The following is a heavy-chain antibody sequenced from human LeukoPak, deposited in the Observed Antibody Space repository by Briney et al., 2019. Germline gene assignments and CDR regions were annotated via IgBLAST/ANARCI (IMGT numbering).Heavy chain of an antibody. D-gene: IGHD4/OR15-4a*01. Sequence: SETLSLTCTVSGGSISSGSYYWSWIRQPPGKGLEWIGYIYYTGGITDYSPSLKSRVTISVDTSKNQFSLRLNSVTTADTAVYYCARMGAIAGASANPDYWGQGTLVTVSS. CDR3: ARMGAIAGASANPDY. V-gene: IGHV4-61*01. CDR1: GGSISSGSYY. CDR2: IYYTGGIT. J-gene: IGHJ4*02.